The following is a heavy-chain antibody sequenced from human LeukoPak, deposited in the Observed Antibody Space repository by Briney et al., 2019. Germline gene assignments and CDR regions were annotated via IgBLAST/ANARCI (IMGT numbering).Heavy chain of an antibody. CDR3: TRAVAADDFSPGY. Sequence: GGSLRLSCAASGFTVSSNYMSWVRQAPGKGLEWVSCISSTSRYIYYADSVKGRFTISRDNAKNSVYLQMNSLRAEDTAVYYCTRAVAADDFSPGYWGQGTLVTVSS. V-gene: IGHV3-21*01. CDR1: GFTVSSNY. J-gene: IGHJ4*02. CDR2: ISSTSRYI. D-gene: IGHD3/OR15-3a*01.